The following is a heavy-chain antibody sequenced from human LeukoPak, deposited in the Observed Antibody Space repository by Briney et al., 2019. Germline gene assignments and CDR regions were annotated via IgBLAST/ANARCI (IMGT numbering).Heavy chain of an antibody. CDR3: ARCGIAANYYYYYMDV. CDR2: IYTSGST. V-gene: IGHV4-4*07. CDR1: GGSISSYY. Sequence: KPSETLSLTCTVSGGSISSYYWGWIRQPAGKGLEWIGRIYTSGSTNYNPSLKSRVTMSVDTSKNQFSLKLSSVTAADTAVYYCARCGIAANYYYYYMDVWGKGTTVTVSS. J-gene: IGHJ6*03. D-gene: IGHD6-25*01.